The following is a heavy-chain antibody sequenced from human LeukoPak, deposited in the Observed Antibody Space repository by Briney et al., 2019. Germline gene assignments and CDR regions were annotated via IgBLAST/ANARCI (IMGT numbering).Heavy chain of an antibody. J-gene: IGHJ5*02. CDR2: IIPIFGTA. V-gene: IGHV1-69*05. CDR1: GGTFSSYA. CDR3: ARDMVGYCSGGSCWFDP. Sequence: ASVKVSCKASGGTFSSYAISWVRQAPGQGLEWMGRIIPIFGTANYAQKFQGRVTITTDESTSTAYMEQSSLRSEDTAVYYCARDMVGYCSGGSCWFDPWGQGTLVTVSS. D-gene: IGHD2-15*01.